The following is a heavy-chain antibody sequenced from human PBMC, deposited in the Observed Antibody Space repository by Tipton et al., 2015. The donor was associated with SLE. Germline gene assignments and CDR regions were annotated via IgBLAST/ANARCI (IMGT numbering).Heavy chain of an antibody. J-gene: IGHJ2*01. CDR1: GFTFSDYA. D-gene: IGHD5-24*01. V-gene: IGHV3-30*03. CDR2: ISYDGVNK. CDR3: ARVERWGSWQNFWYFDL. Sequence: SLRLSCAASGFTFSDYAMHWVRQAPGKGLEWVAVISYDGVNKYYADSVEGRFAISRDISNNTLYLQMNSLRPEDTALYYCARVERWGSWQNFWYFDLWGRGTLVTVSS.